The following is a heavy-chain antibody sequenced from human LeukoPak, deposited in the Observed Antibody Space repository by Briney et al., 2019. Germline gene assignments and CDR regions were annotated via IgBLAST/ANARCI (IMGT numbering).Heavy chain of an antibody. Sequence: SETLSLTCTVSGGSISSGNFYWSWIRQPPGKGLEWIANIYYSGSTYYNPSLKSRVTISVDTSKNQFSLKLTSVTAADTAVYYCARGGLEALGYCSSITCYRIFDYWGQGALVTVSS. J-gene: IGHJ4*02. CDR1: GGSISSGNFY. V-gene: IGHV4-39*07. D-gene: IGHD2-2*02. CDR2: IYYSGST. CDR3: ARGGLEALGYCSSITCYRIFDY.